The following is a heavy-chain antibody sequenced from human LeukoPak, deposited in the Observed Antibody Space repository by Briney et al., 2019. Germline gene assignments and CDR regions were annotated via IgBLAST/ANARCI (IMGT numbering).Heavy chain of an antibody. Sequence: GGSLRLSCAASGFTFSSYAMSWVRQAPGKGLEWVSAISGSGGSTYYADSVKGRFTISRDNSKNALYLQMTSLRAEDTAVYYCAKGDRYYYGMDVWGKGTTVTVSS. CDR1: GFTFSSYA. CDR2: ISGSGGST. D-gene: IGHD1-14*01. CDR3: AKGDRYYYGMDV. V-gene: IGHV3-23*01. J-gene: IGHJ6*04.